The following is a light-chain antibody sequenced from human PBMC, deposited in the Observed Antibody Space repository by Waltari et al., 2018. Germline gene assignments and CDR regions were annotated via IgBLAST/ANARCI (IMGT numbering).Light chain of an antibody. Sequence: EIVLTQSPGTLSLSTGERATLSCRASQTVRTTYLAWYHQKPGQAPTLLIYGASSRATGIPDRFSGSGSGTDFSLTISSLEPEDFAVYYGQQYDISPLPFGGGTRVEIK. V-gene: IGKV3-20*01. CDR3: QQYDISPLP. CDR1: QTVRTTY. CDR2: GAS. J-gene: IGKJ4*01.